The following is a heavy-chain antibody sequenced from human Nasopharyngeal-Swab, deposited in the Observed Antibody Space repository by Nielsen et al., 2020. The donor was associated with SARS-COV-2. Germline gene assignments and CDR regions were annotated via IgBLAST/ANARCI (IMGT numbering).Heavy chain of an antibody. CDR2: INPNSGGT. V-gene: IGHV1-2*06. CDR1: GGTFSSYA. CDR3: ARERKDIVVVVAATLDY. Sequence: ASVKVSCKASGGTFSSYAISWVRQAPGQGLEWMGRINPNSGGTNYAQKFQGRVTMTRDTSISTAYMELSRLRSDDTAVYYCARERKDIVVVVAATLDYWGQGTLVTVSS. J-gene: IGHJ4*02. D-gene: IGHD2-15*01.